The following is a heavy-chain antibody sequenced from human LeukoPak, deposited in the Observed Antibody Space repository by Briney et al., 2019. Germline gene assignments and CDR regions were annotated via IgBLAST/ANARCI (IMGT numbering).Heavy chain of an antibody. CDR2: IWYDGSNK. V-gene: IGHV3-33*08. CDR3: ARGSGDTAMVVGY. Sequence: QPGGSLRLSCAASGFTFSSCAMHWVRQAPGKGLEWVAVIWYDGSNKYYADSVKGRFTISRDNSKNTLYLQMNSLRAEDTAVYYCARGSGDTAMVVGYWGQGTLVTVSS. CDR1: GFTFSSCA. D-gene: IGHD5-18*01. J-gene: IGHJ4*02.